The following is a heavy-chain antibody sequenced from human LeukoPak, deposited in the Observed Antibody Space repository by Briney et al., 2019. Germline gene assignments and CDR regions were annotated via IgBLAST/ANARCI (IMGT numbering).Heavy chain of an antibody. CDR3: ARASMIVTGKNSHFDY. D-gene: IGHD3-22*01. Sequence: GSSVKVSCKASGGTFSSYAISWVRQAPGQGLEWMGWINPNSGGTNYAQKFQGWVTMTRDTSISTAYMELSRLRSDDTAVYYCARASMIVTGKNSHFDYWGQGTLVTVSS. J-gene: IGHJ4*02. CDR2: INPNSGGT. CDR1: GGTFSSYA. V-gene: IGHV1-2*04.